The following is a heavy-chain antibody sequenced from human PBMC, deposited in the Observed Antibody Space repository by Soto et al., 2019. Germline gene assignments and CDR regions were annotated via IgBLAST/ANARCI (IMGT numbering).Heavy chain of an antibody. Sequence: QITLNESGPTVVRPTETLTLTCRFSGFSLTTSGVGVGWVRQSPGKAPEWLELIYWDDDKRYRESLKSRLTITQDTSKNQVVLTVATLDPTDTATYYCAHRVLRTVFGLVTTTAIYFDFWGQGTPVAVSS. CDR1: GFSLTTSGVG. CDR2: IYWDDDK. J-gene: IGHJ4*02. D-gene: IGHD3-3*01. CDR3: AHRVLRTVFGLVTTTAIYFDF. V-gene: IGHV2-5*02.